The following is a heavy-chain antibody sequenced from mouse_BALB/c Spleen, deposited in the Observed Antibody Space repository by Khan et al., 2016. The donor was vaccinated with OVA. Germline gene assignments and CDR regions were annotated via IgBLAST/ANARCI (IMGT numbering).Heavy chain of an antibody. V-gene: IGHV1-26*01. CDR2: INPNNGDT. CDR1: GYTFTDYY. CDR3: ARGLFDV. J-gene: IGHJ1*01. Sequence: EVQLQQSGPELMKPGASVKMSCKASGYTFTDYYMKWLKQSHGKSLEWIGDINPNNGDTFYNQKFKDKATLTVDKSSSTAYMQLNSLTSEDSAVYYCARGLFDVWGAGTTVTVSS.